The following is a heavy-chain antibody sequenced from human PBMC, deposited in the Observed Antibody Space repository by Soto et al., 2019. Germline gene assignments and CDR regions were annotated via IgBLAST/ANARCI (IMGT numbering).Heavy chain of an antibody. D-gene: IGHD1-26*01. Sequence: ASVKVSCKTSGYTFTVHSIHWVRQAPGQRLEWLGWVTAGSGYTDYSQKFQGRVTITRDTSASTAYMELSSLRSEDTAVYYCARAVSGSYYWYGMDVWGQGTTVTVSS. J-gene: IGHJ6*02. CDR2: VTAGSGYT. CDR3: ARAVSGSYYWYGMDV. V-gene: IGHV1-3*01. CDR1: GYTFTVHS.